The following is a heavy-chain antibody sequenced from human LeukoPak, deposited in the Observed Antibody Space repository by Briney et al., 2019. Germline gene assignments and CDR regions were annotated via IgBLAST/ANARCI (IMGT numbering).Heavy chain of an antibody. D-gene: IGHD3-9*01. J-gene: IGHJ5*02. Sequence: PGGSLRLSCAASGFTFSSYSMNWVRQAPGKGLEWVSSISSSSSYIYYADSVKGRFTISRDNAKNSLYLQMNSLRAEDTAVYYCARGEGYDILWFDPWGQGTLVTVSS. CDR3: ARGEGYDILWFDP. V-gene: IGHV3-21*01. CDR1: GFTFSSYS. CDR2: ISSSSSYI.